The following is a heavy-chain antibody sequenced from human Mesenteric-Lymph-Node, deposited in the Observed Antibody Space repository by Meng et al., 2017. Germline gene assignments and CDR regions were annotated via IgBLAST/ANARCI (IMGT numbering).Heavy chain of an antibody. CDR2: ITSGGDST. CDR3: AKFAAVPAAAGDY. D-gene: IGHD2-2*01. Sequence: GESLKISCAASGFRFSTYVMTWARQAPGKGLEWVSAITSGGDSTWYAGSVKGRFTISRDNSKNTVYLQMKSLRAEDTAVYYCAKFAAVPAAAGDYWGQGTLVTVSS. CDR1: GFRFSTYV. V-gene: IGHV3-23*01. J-gene: IGHJ4*02.